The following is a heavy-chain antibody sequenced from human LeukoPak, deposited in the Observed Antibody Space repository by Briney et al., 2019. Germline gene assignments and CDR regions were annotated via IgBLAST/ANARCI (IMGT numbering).Heavy chain of an antibody. J-gene: IGHJ4*02. Sequence: GASVKVSCKASGYTFTSYSISWVRQAPGQGLEWMGWISAYNGNTNYAQKLQGRVTMTTDTSTSTAYMELRSLRSDDTAVYYCARVFTSGSYWGQGVDYWGQGTLVTVSS. V-gene: IGHV1-18*01. CDR2: ISAYNGNT. CDR3: ARVFTSGSYWGQGVDY. CDR1: GYTFTSYS. D-gene: IGHD1-26*01.